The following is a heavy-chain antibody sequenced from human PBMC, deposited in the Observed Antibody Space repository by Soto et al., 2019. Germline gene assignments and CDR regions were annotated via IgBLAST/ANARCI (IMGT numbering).Heavy chain of an antibody. CDR1: GFTFSSYW. V-gene: IGHV3-74*01. D-gene: IGHD1-26*01. Sequence: EVQLVESGGGLVQPGGSLRLSCAASGFTFSSYWMHWVRHAPGKGLVWVSRINHDESSSTYVDSVRGRFTISRDNAKNTLYLQRNSLRAEDTAVYYCAIRGPLSGLAYWGQGTLVTVSS. J-gene: IGHJ4*02. CDR3: AIRGPLSGLAY. CDR2: INHDESSS.